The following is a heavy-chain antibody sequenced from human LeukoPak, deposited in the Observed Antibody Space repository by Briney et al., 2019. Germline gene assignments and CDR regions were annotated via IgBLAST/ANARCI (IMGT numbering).Heavy chain of an antibody. CDR2: ISGSTYGT. CDR1: GYMLARYG. J-gene: IGHJ4*02. CDR3: VRSGRGTYFYFDW. Sequence: GASVKVSRAASGYMLARYGMSWVRQAPGQGPEWVGWISGSTYGTRYAQKFQGRVSMTQDTSANIVYMELKSLTSDDTAVYYCVRSGRGTYFYFDWWGQGTRVTVSS. V-gene: IGHV1-18*01. D-gene: IGHD6-25*01.